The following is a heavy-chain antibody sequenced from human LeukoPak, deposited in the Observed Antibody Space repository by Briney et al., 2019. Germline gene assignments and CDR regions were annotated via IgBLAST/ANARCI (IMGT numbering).Heavy chain of an antibody. CDR3: ARGSTVSNSIWFDP. CDR1: GYTFTGYY. CDR2: INPNSGGT. J-gene: IGHJ5*02. Sequence: GASVKVSCKASGYTFTGYYMHWVRQAPGQGLEWMGRINPNSGGTSYAQKFQGRVTMTRDTSISTAYMELSRLRSDDTAVYYCARGSTVSNSIWFDPWGQGTLVTVSS. V-gene: IGHV1-2*06. D-gene: IGHD4-17*01.